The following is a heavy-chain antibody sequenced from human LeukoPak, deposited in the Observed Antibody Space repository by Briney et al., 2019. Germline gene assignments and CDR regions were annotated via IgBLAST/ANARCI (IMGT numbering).Heavy chain of an antibody. CDR2: INPNSGGT. V-gene: IGHV1-2*02. J-gene: IGHJ3*02. Sequence: ASVKVSCKASGYTFTGYYMDWVREAPGQGLEWMGWINPNSGGTNYAQKFQGRVTMTRDTSISTAYMELSRQRSDDTAVYYCARGSHDSSGPDEGVDAFDIWGQGTMVTVSS. CDR3: ARGSHDSSGPDEGVDAFDI. CDR1: GYTFTGYY. D-gene: IGHD3-22*01.